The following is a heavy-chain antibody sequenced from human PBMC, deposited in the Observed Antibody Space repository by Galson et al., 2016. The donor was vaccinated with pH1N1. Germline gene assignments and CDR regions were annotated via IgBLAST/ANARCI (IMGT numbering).Heavy chain of an antibody. Sequence: SLRLSCAASGFTFSSYGMHWVRQAPGKGLEWVAVIWYDGSNKYYADSVKGRFTISRDNSKNTLYLQMNSLRAEDTALSYCARGLLRDYGMDVWGQGTTVTVSS. J-gene: IGHJ6*02. CDR3: ARGLLRDYGMDV. CDR2: IWYDGSNK. CDR1: GFTFSSYG. V-gene: IGHV3-33*01.